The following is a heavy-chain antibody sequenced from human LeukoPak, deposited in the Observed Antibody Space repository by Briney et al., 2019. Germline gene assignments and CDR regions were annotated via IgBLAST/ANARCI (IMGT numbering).Heavy chain of an antibody. Sequence: TSETLSLTCTVSGGSISSYYWSWIRQPPGKGLEWIGYIYYSGSTNYNPSLKSRVTISVDTSKNQFSLKLSSVTAADTAVYYCARDKLSFGSRYNWFDPWGQGTLVTVSS. CDR2: IYYSGST. J-gene: IGHJ5*02. V-gene: IGHV4-59*01. CDR3: ARDKLSFGSRYNWFDP. D-gene: IGHD3-16*01. CDR1: GGSISSYY.